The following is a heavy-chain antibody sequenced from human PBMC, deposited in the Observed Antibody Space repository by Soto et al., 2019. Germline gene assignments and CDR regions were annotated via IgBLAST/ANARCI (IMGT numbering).Heavy chain of an antibody. J-gene: IGHJ6*02. CDR3: ARDKRVDYGGHYYGMDV. CDR2: IYHSGST. Sequence: PSETLSLTCLLSGGPISSGGYSGSWIRQPPGKGLEWIGYIYHSGSTYYNPSLKSRVTISVDRSKNQFSLKLSSVTAADTAVYYCARDKRVDYGGHYYGMDVWGQGTTVT. CDR1: GGPISSGGYS. D-gene: IGHD4-17*01. V-gene: IGHV4-30-2*01.